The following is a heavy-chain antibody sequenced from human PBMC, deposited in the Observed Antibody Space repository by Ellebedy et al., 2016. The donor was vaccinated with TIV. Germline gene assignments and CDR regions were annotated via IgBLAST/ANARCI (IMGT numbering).Heavy chain of an antibody. V-gene: IGHV3-48*02. CDR1: GFTFSNYS. D-gene: IGHD4-17*01. CDR3: ARDENYGAEVIDY. Sequence: GESLKISCAVSGFTFSNYSMNWVRQATGKGLEWVSYISSSGSPIHYADSVKGSFSISRDNVKNSLYLQMNILRDEDTAVYYCARDENYGAEVIDYWGQGTLVTVSS. J-gene: IGHJ4*02. CDR2: ISSSGSPI.